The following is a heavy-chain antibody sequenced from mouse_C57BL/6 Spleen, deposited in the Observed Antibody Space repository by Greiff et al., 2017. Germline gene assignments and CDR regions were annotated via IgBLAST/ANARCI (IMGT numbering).Heavy chain of an antibody. D-gene: IGHD1-1*01. J-gene: IGHJ1*03. Sequence: VQLQQPGAELVKPGASVKMSCKASGYTFTSYWITWVKQRPGQGLEWIGDIYPGSGSTNYNEKFKSKATLTVDTSSSTAYMQLSSLTSEDSAVYYCARGGYGSSPYWYFEGWGTGTTVTVSS. V-gene: IGHV1-55*01. CDR2: IYPGSGST. CDR3: ARGGYGSSPYWYFEG. CDR1: GYTFTSYW.